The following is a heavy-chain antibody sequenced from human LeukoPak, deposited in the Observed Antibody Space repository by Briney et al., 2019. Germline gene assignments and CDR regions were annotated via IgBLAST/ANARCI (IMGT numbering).Heavy chain of an antibody. CDR1: GFSFSSYS. CDR2: ISSGSRTI. CDR3: AREAITGDRDFDY. J-gene: IGHJ4*02. Sequence: GGSLRLSCAASGFSFSSYSMNWVRQAPGRGLEWISYISSGSRTIFYADSVKGRFTISRDNAKNSLYLLMNSLRADDTAVYYCAREAITGDRDFDYWGQGTLITVSS. D-gene: IGHD7-27*01. V-gene: IGHV3-48*01.